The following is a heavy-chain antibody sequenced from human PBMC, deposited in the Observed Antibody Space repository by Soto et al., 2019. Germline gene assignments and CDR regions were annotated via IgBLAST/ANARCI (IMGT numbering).Heavy chain of an antibody. CDR3: APLSVSLSGPYGIHV. V-gene: IGHV4-39*01. J-gene: IGHJ6*02. Sequence: SETLSLTCTVSDGSISSRSYYWAWIRQPPGKGLEWIGSMLYSGLTYYNPSLKSRVTLSVDTSKNQFSVRLSSVTASDTAVYYCAPLSVSLSGPYGIHVWGQGTTVTVSS. D-gene: IGHD2-15*01. CDR1: DGSISSRSYY. CDR2: MLYSGLT.